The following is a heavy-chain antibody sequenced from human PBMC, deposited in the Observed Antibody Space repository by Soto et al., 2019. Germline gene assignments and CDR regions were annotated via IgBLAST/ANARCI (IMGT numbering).Heavy chain of an antibody. CDR3: ARVQMYCGGDCYSD. CDR2: IIPIFGTA. J-gene: IGHJ4*02. D-gene: IGHD2-21*02. V-gene: IGHV1-69*01. Sequence: QVPLVQSGAEVKKPGSSVKVSCKASGGTFSSYAISWVRQAPGQGLEWMGGIIPIFGTANYAQKFQGRVTITADESTSTAYMELSSLRSEDTAVYYCARVQMYCGGDCYSDWGQGTLVTVSS. CDR1: GGTFSSYA.